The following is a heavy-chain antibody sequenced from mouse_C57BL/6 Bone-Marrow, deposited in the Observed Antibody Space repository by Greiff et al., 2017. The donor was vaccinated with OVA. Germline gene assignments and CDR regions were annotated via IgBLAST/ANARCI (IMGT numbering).Heavy chain of an antibody. V-gene: IGHV5-4*01. Sequence: EVQLVESGGGLVKPGGSLKLSCAASGFTFSSYAMSWVRQTPEKRLEWVATISAGGSYTYYPDNVKGRFTISRDNAKNNLYLQMSNLKSEDTAMYYCARDGRGTDWGQGTLVTVSA. J-gene: IGHJ3*01. CDR3: ARDGRGTD. CDR1: GFTFSSYA. D-gene: IGHD3-3*01. CDR2: ISAGGSYT.